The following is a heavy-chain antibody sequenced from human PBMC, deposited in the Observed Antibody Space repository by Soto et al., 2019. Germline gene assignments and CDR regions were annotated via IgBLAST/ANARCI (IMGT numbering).Heavy chain of an antibody. CDR3: ARERGPGAIDHTWSDP. Sequence: LSLGCAMSSCSIRSGVHYWSSHRQPRGKGLEWIGYNYYGGSTYYNPSLMGRVTMSVDPSKSHFALNLTSVTAEDTAVYYSARERGPGAIDHTWSDPWGQGTLVTVSS. CDR2: NYYGGST. D-gene: IGHD2-2*02. CDR1: SCSIRSGVHY. J-gene: IGHJ5*02. V-gene: IGHV4-30-4*08.